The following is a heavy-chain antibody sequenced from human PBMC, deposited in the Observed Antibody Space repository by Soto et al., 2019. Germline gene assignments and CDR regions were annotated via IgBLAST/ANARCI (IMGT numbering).Heavy chain of an antibody. V-gene: IGHV3-30*04. D-gene: IGHD2-2*01. Sequence: QVQLVESGGGVVHPGGSLRLSCAASGFTFNNFALTWVRQAPGKGLEWVTVISYDVTNKFYADSVKGRFTISIDISEETVFLKVYSLRVEDTAVYYCARQNQPQAGDYYYFGLDLWGQGTTVTVSS. CDR3: ARQNQPQAGDYYYFGLDL. J-gene: IGHJ6*02. CDR2: ISYDVTNK. CDR1: GFTFNNFA.